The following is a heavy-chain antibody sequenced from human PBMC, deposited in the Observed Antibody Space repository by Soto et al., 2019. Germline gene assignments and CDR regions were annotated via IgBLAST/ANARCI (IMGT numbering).Heavy chain of an antibody. CDR2: IWYDGSNK. Sequence: GGSLRLSCAASGFTFSSYGMHWVRQAPGKGLEWVAVIWYDGSNKYYADSVKGRFTISRDNSKNTLYLQMNSLRAEDTAVYYCARAEPSHAFDIWGQGTMVTVSS. J-gene: IGHJ3*02. CDR3: ARAEPSHAFDI. V-gene: IGHV3-33*01. CDR1: GFTFSSYG.